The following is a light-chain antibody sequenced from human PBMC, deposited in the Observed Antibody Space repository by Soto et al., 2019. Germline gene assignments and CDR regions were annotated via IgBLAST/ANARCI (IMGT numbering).Light chain of an antibody. CDR2: EVN. V-gene: IGLV2-8*01. J-gene: IGLJ1*01. Sequence: QSALTQPPSASGSPGQSVTISCTGTSRDVGGFDSVSWYQLHPGRAPTLLIYEVNRRPSGVPDRFSGSKSGNTASLTVSGLQTDDEADYYCSSYAGINYFYVFGTGTKV. CDR3: SSYAGINYFYV. CDR1: SRDVGGFDS.